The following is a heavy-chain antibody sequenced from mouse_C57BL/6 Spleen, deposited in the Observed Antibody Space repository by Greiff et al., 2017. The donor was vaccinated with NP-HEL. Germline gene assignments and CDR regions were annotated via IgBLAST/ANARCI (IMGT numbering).Heavy chain of an antibody. J-gene: IGHJ3*01. D-gene: IGHD3-1*01. Sequence: EVQLQQSGPGLVKPSQSLSLTCSVTGYSITSGYSWNWIRQFPGNKLEWIGYISYDGSNNYNPSLKNRLSITRDTSKNQFFRKLNSVTTEDTATYYCAIRCRAWFAYWGQGTLVTVSA. CDR2: ISYDGSN. V-gene: IGHV3-6*01. CDR1: GYSITSGYS. CDR3: AIRCRAWFAY.